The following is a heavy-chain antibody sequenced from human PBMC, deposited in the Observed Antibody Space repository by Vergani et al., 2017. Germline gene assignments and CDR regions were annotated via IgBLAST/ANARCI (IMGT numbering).Heavy chain of an antibody. CDR3: ARDNDYYDSSGYYYV. V-gene: IGHV3-21*01. Sequence: EVQLVESGGGLVKPGGSLRLSCAASGFTFSSYSMNWVRQAPGKGLEWVSSISSSSSYIYYADSVKGRFTISRDNAKNSLYLQMNSLRAEDTAVYYCARDNDYYDSSGYYYVWGQGTLVTVSS. CDR1: GFTFSSYS. D-gene: IGHD3-22*01. J-gene: IGHJ4*02. CDR2: ISSSSSYI.